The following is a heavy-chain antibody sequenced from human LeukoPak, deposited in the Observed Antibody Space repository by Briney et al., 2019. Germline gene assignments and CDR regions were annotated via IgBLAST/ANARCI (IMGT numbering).Heavy chain of an antibody. D-gene: IGHD3-3*01. Sequence: GASVKVSCKASGYTFTSYYMHWVGQAPGQGLEWMGIINPSGGSTSYAQKFQGRVTMTRDTSTSTVYMELSSLRSEDTAVYYCARDLGRDITIFGVVIPNFDYWGQGTLVTVSS. CDR2: INPSGGST. J-gene: IGHJ4*02. CDR3: ARDLGRDITIFGVVIPNFDY. CDR1: GYTFTSYY. V-gene: IGHV1-46*01.